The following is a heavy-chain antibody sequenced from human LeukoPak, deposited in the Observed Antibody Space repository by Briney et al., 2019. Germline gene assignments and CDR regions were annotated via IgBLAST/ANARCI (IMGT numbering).Heavy chain of an antibody. V-gene: IGHV1-2*02. CDR1: GYTFTDYY. CDR3: ARGPHLFLTNYFIAY. Sequence: ASVKVSCKASGYTFTDYYMHWVRQAPGQGLGWMGWINPKSGGTNYVQKFQGRVTMTRDTSISTAYMELNRLRSDDTAMYYCARGPHLFLTNYFIAYWGQGTLVTVSS. CDR2: INPKSGGT. J-gene: IGHJ4*02. D-gene: IGHD3-9*01.